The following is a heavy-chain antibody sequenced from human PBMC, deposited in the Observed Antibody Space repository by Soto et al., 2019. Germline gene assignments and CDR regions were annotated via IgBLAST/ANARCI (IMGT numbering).Heavy chain of an antibody. J-gene: IGHJ4*02. D-gene: IGHD3-10*01. CDR2: ISGSGGST. Sequence: PGESLKISCAASGFTFSSYAMSWVRQAPGKGLEWVSAISGSGGSTYYADSVKGRFTISRDNSKNTLYLQMNSLRAEDTAVYYCAKMGSGESHYWGQGTLVTVSS. CDR1: GFTFSSYA. CDR3: AKMGSGESHY. V-gene: IGHV3-23*01.